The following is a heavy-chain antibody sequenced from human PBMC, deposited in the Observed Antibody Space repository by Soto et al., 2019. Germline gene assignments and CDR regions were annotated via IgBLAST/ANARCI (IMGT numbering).Heavy chain of an antibody. CDR3: ARSHYFDYYYGMDV. J-gene: IGHJ6*02. CDR1: GGSITSFY. D-gene: IGHD3-9*01. CDR2: IYSSGST. Sequence: SETLSLTCTVSGGSITSFYWQWIRQPAGKELEWIGRIYSSGSTNYNPSLKSRVTMSIDTSKKHFSLRLSSVTAADTAVYYCARSHYFDYYYGMDVWGQGTTVTISS. V-gene: IGHV4-4*07.